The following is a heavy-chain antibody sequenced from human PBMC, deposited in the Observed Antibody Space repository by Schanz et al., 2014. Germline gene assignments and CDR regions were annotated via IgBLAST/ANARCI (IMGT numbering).Heavy chain of an antibody. CDR2: IIPSLGLA. Sequence: VQLEQSGAEVKKPGSSVKVSCKASGGTFSSFGINWVRQAPGQGLEWMGRIIPSLGLAKYEQKFQDKVTITADKSTSTAYMELSSLRSDDTAVYYCARLSVAGRPHVNYWYFDLWGRGTLVTVSS. V-gene: IGHV1-69*02. J-gene: IGHJ2*01. CDR1: GGTFSSFG. D-gene: IGHD6-19*01. CDR3: ARLSVAGRPHVNYWYFDL.